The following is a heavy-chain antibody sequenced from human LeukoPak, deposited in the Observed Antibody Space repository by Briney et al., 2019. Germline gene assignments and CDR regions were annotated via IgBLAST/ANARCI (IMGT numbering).Heavy chain of an antibody. Sequence: GASVKVSCKASGYTFTGYYMHWVRQAPGQGLEWMGWINPNSGGTKYAQKFQGRVTMTRDTSISTAYMELSRLRSDDTAVYYCARAEGYSSSWYYSYYYYGMDVWGQGTTVTVSS. D-gene: IGHD6-13*01. V-gene: IGHV1-2*02. CDR2: INPNSGGT. CDR3: ARAEGYSSSWYYSYYYYGMDV. CDR1: GYTFTGYY. J-gene: IGHJ6*02.